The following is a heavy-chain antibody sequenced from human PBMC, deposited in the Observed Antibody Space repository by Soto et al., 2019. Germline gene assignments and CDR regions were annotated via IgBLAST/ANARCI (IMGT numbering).Heavy chain of an antibody. V-gene: IGHV4-30-4*01. J-gene: IGHJ5*02. Sequence: SETLSLTCTVSGDSISSGYYFWSWIRQPPGKGLEWIGYIYYGGNTDYNPSLKSRITISVDTSKNQFSLKLTSVTAADTAVYYCARGLDPWGQGALVTVSS. CDR2: IYYGGNT. CDR1: GDSISSGYYF. CDR3: ARGLDP.